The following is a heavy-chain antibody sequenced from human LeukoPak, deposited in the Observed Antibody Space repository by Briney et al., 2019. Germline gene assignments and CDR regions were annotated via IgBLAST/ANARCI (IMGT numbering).Heavy chain of an antibody. D-gene: IGHD3-22*01. Sequence: GGSLRLSCAAPGFTFSSYWMHWVRQAPGKGLLWVSRIKSDGSTNYADSVKGRFPISRNNAKNTVSLQMNSLRDEDTGVYYCARAPSEIGGYYPEYFRHWGQGTLVTVSS. CDR1: GFTFSSYW. CDR2: IKSDGST. J-gene: IGHJ1*01. V-gene: IGHV3-74*01. CDR3: ARAPSEIGGYYPEYFRH.